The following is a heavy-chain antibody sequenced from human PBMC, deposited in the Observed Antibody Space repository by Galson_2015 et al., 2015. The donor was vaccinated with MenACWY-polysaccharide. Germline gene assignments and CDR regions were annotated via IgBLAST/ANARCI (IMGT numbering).Heavy chain of an antibody. CDR1: GLRFSGSG. V-gene: IGHV3-33*01. J-gene: IGHJ3*02. CDR2: IQYDGSNE. D-gene: IGHD2-15*01. CDR3: AREGSRIVIHAFDT. Sequence: SLRLSCAASGLRFSGSGMHWVRQAPGKGLEWVAVIQYDGSNEVYADSVKGRFTISRDNSKNTLYLEMNSLRAEDTAVYYCAREGSRIVIHAFDTWGQGTMVTVSS.